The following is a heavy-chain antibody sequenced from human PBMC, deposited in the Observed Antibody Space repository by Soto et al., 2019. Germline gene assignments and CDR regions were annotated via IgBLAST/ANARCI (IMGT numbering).Heavy chain of an antibody. CDR3: AIPPRSSQER. Sequence: GGSLRLSCAASGFTFSTYWMSWVRQAPGKGLEWVANIKGDGSETYYVDSVKGRFTISRDNAKNSLYLQMNSLRAEDKAIYYCAIPPRSSQERWGQGTLVTVSS. J-gene: IGHJ4*02. V-gene: IGHV3-7*01. CDR1: GFTFSTYW. CDR2: IKGDGSET. D-gene: IGHD6-13*01.